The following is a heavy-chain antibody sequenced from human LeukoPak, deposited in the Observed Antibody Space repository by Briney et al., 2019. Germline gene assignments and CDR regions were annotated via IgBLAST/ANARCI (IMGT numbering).Heavy chain of an antibody. CDR3: AKSTSSSSAAYYYYGMDV. Sequence: GASLRLSCAASGFTFSSYAMSWVRQAPGKGLEWVSAISGSGGSTNYADSVKGRFTISRDNSKNTLYLQMNSLRAEDTAVYYCAKSTSSSSAAYYYYGMDVWGQGTTITVSS. J-gene: IGHJ6*02. D-gene: IGHD6-6*01. CDR2: ISGSGGST. CDR1: GFTFSSYA. V-gene: IGHV3-23*01.